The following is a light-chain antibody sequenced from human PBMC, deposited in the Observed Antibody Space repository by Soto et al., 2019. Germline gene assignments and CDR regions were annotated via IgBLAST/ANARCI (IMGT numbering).Light chain of an antibody. J-gene: IGKJ2*01. V-gene: IGKV3-11*01. Sequence: DIVLTQSPATLSLSPGERATLSCRASQSVGSYLAWYQHKPGQAPRLLIYGASNRATDIPGRCSGRGSGTDFTLTISSLESGDSAVYYCQQRDKWPRTFGQGTKLEIK. CDR1: QSVGSY. CDR2: GAS. CDR3: QQRDKWPRT.